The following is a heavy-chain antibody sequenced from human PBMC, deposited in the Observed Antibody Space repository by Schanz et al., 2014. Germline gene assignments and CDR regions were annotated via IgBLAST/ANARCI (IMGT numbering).Heavy chain of an antibody. Sequence: VQLVESGGGVVQPGRSLRLSCAASGFTFSSYSMNWVRQAPGKGLQWVSSISSSSSYIYYADSVKGRFTISRDNAKNSLYLQMNSLRAEDTAVYYCARGESGYGIDYWGQGTLVTVSS. J-gene: IGHJ4*02. CDR1: GFTFSSYS. CDR2: ISSSSSYI. V-gene: IGHV3-21*01. CDR3: ARGESGYGIDY. D-gene: IGHD5-12*01.